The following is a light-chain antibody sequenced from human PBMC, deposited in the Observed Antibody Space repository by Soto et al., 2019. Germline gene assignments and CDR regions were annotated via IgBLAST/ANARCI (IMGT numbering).Light chain of an antibody. J-gene: IGKJ2*01. CDR1: QGISSA. CDR3: QQFNSYPRNT. V-gene: IGKV1-13*02. CDR2: DAS. Sequence: AIQLTQSPSSLSASVGDRVTITCRASQGISSALAWYQQKPGKAPKLLIYDASSLESGVPSRFSGSGSGTDFTLTISSLQPEDFATYYCQQFNSYPRNTFGQGTKLEIK.